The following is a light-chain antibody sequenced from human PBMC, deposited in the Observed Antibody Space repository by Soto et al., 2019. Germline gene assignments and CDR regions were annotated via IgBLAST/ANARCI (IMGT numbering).Light chain of an antibody. J-gene: IGKJ4*01. CDR3: QEGTYWPA. V-gene: IGKV3-11*01. CDR1: ENVRTF. Sequence: EVVLTQSPATLSLSPGERATLSCRASENVRTFVDWYQQKPGQAPRLLIYGASNRATGIPARFSGSGSGTDFTLTISSLEPEDFAVYYCQEGTYWPAFGGGTKVDIK. CDR2: GAS.